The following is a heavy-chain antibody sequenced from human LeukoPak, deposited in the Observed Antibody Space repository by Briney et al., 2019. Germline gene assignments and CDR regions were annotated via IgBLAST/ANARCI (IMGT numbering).Heavy chain of an antibody. D-gene: IGHD6-19*01. Sequence: SETLSLTCSVYGGSFSSYYWSWIRQPPVKGLEWIGEINDSGGTNYNPSLKSRFTISVDTPKNQFSLKLSSVTAADTAIYYCARGPRGAKSSGWYLLGFDYWGQGTLVTVSS. J-gene: IGHJ4*02. CDR3: ARGPRGAKSSGWYLLGFDY. CDR1: GGSFSSYY. CDR2: INDSGGT. V-gene: IGHV4-34*01.